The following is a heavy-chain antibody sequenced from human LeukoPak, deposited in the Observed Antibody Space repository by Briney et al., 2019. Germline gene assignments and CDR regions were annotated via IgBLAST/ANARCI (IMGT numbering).Heavy chain of an antibody. CDR1: GFTFIHYG. J-gene: IGHJ6*02. CDR3: AREGPTNSMDV. V-gene: IGHV3-21*01. CDR2: VGTTSSQS. Sequence: SGGSLRLSRAASGFTFIHYGMNWLRQAPGKGLEWVAAVGTTSSQSFFRDSVKGRFTISRDNARNSMYLQMNSLRVEDTGVYYCAREGPTNSMDVWGQGTTVTVSS. D-gene: IGHD1-7*01.